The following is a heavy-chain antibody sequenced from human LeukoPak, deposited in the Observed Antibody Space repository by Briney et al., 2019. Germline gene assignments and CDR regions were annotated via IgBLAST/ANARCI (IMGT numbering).Heavy chain of an antibody. CDR2: IYSDSSA. D-gene: IGHD3-22*01. V-gene: IGHV3-53*01. J-gene: IGHJ4*02. CDR3: ARAPRPFDSSDYYFDY. CDR1: GVTVNYNF. Sequence: GGSLRLSCAASGVTVNYNFMSWVRQAPGKGLEWVSVIYSDSSADYADSVKGRFTISRDDAQNTLYLQMNSLRAGDTAVYYCARAPRPFDSSDYYFDYWGQGSLVTVSS.